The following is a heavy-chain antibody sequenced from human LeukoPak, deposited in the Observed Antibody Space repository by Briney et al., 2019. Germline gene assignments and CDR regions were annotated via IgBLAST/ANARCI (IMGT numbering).Heavy chain of an antibody. D-gene: IGHD6-19*01. CDR3: ARGTQQWLVQALDY. V-gene: IGHV3-23*01. Sequence: GGSLRLSCAASGFTFSSYGMSWVRQAPGQGLEWVSAISGSGGSTYYADSVKGRFTISRDNSKNTLYLQMNSLRAEDTAVYYCARGTQQWLVQALDYWGQGTLVTVSS. J-gene: IGHJ4*02. CDR1: GFTFSSYG. CDR2: ISGSGGST.